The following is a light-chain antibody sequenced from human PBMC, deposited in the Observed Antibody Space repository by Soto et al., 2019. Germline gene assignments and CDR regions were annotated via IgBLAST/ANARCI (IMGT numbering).Light chain of an antibody. CDR2: AAF. CDR1: QSVSSN. CDR3: QQYNDWPPLT. V-gene: IGKV3-15*01. J-gene: IGKJ4*01. Sequence: ETVMTQSPATLSVSPGERATLSCRASQSVSSNLAWYQQKPGQAPRLLIYAAFTRATGIPARFSGSGSDTEFTLTISSLQSEDFAVYYCQQYNDWPPLTFGGGTKVEIK.